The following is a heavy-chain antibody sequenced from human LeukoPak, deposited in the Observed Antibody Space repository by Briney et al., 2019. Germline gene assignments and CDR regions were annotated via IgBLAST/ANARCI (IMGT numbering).Heavy chain of an antibody. Sequence: PGGSLRLSCAASGFTFSSYGMHWVRQAPGKGPEWVAVISYDGSNKYYADSVKGRFTISRDNSKNTLYLQMNSLRAEDTAVYYCAKDLGIAAAGSSYYYYYGMDVWGQGTTVTVSS. J-gene: IGHJ6*02. V-gene: IGHV3-30*18. D-gene: IGHD6-13*01. CDR1: GFTFSSYG. CDR3: AKDLGIAAAGSSYYYYYGMDV. CDR2: ISYDGSNK.